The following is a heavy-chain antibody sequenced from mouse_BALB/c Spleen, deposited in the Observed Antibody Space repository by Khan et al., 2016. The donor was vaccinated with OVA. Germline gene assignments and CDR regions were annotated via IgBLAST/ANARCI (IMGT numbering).Heavy chain of an antibody. V-gene: IGHV3-1*02. CDR3: ARDGNYMDY. J-gene: IGHJ4*01. CDR1: GYSITSGYS. D-gene: IGHD2-1*01. Sequence: VQLQQPGPDLVKPSQSLSLTCTVTGYSITSGYSWHWIRQFPGNKLEWMGYIYHSGSINYNPSLKSRFPITRDTSKNLFFLQLNSVTTEDTATYYCARDGNYMDYWGQGTSVTVSS. CDR2: IYHSGSI.